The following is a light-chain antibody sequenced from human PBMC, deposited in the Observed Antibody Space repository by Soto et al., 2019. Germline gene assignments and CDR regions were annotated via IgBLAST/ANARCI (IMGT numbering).Light chain of an antibody. CDR1: SGHSSYI. CDR3: DTWDSNIVL. J-gene: IGLJ2*01. Sequence: QSVLTQSSSASASLGSSVKLTCTLSSGHSSYIIAWHQQQPGKAPLYLMKLEGSGSYNKGSGVPDRFSGSSSGADRYLTISNLQSEDEAAYYLDTWDSNIVLFGGGTELTVL. CDR2: LEGSGSY. V-gene: IGLV4-60*03.